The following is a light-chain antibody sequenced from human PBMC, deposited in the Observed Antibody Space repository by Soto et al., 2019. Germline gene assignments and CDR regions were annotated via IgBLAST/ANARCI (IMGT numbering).Light chain of an antibody. CDR1: SSDVDDYRY. CDR2: DGT. V-gene: IGLV2-11*01. J-gene: IGLJ1*01. CDR3: CSYVTTPEI. Sequence: SVLAQPHSVSGSPGQLLTISCTGTSSDVDDYRYVSWYQQYPGKAPKLVIYDGTKRPSGVPDRFSGSNSGNTASLTISGLQAEDEADYYCCSYVTTPEIFGTGTKVTVL.